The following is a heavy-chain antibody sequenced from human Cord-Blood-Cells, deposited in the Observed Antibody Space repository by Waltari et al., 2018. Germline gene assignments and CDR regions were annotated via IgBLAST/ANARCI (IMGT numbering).Heavy chain of an antibody. CDR1: GFTVSSHY. CDR3: ARVLWRYDAFDI. V-gene: IGHV3-53*04. J-gene: IGHJ3*02. Sequence: EVQLVVSVGGLVLPGGSPRRSCASSGFTVSSHYMSLGRHAPGKGLERGSVIYSGGRTYYADSVKGRFTISRHNSKNTLYLQMNSLRAEDTAVYYGARVLWRYDAFDIWGQGTMVTVSS. CDR2: IYSGGRT.